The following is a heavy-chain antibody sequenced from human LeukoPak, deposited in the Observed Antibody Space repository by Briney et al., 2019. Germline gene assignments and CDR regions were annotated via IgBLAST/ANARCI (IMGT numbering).Heavy chain of an antibody. CDR3: ARGHNYGSGKSVARAY. V-gene: IGHV1-8*02. CDR1: GYTFNNFD. D-gene: IGHD3-10*01. Sequence: ASVKVSCKASGYTFNNFDIDWIRQAPGQGLEWVGSMTPKSGDTDLAQKFQGRVTMTRDTSLNTAYLAVSSLTSDDTAVYYCARGHNYGSGKSVARAYWGQGTLVIVSS. CDR2: MTPKSGDT. J-gene: IGHJ4*02.